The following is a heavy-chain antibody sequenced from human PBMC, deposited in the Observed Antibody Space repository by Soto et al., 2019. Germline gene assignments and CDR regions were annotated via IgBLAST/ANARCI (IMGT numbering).Heavy chain of an antibody. J-gene: IGHJ4*02. CDR2: LYGNEDQ. V-gene: IGHV2-5*01. Sequence: QITLKESGPTLVKPTQTLTLTCTFSGFSLNTSGVGVGWVRQPPGKALEWLALLYGNEDQRYNLFLKNSLTIPKDTSRDPVVLKMTHVDPVDTATYYCAHANNCDYRTPYYFDYWGQGTLVTVS. CDR1: GFSLNTSGVG. D-gene: IGHD1-7*01. CDR3: AHANNCDYRTPYYFDY.